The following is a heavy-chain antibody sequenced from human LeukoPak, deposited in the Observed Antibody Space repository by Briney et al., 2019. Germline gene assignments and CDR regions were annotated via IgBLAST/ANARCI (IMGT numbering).Heavy chain of an antibody. V-gene: IGHV3-20*04. CDR3: ARDNYSGSRYFDH. D-gene: IGHD1-26*01. Sequence: GGSLRLSCTASGFKFDDYGMTWVRQAPGKGLEWVSDINWNGDSRGYAHSVRGRFTIYRDNSKNSLYLQMNSLRAEDTAIYYCARDNYSGSRYFDHWGQGTLVTVSS. J-gene: IGHJ4*02. CDR2: INWNGDSR. CDR1: GFKFDDYG.